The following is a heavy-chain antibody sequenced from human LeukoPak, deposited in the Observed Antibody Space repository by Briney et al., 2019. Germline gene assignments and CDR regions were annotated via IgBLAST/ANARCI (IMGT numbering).Heavy chain of an antibody. CDR3: ARQNNFFAP. CDR1: GGSISSGSYY. Sequence: ASETLSLTCTVSGGSISSGSYYWSWIRQPPGKGLEWIGYFYHSGSTNYNPSLKSRVTISVDTSKNHFSLKLSSVTAADTAVYYCARQNNFFAPWGQGTLVTVSS. CDR2: FYHSGST. D-gene: IGHD1-20*01. V-gene: IGHV4-61*03. J-gene: IGHJ5*02.